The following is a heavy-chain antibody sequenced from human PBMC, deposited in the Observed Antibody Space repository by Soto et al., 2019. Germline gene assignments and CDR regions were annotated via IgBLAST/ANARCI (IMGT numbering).Heavy chain of an antibody. Sequence: LSLTCTVPGGSISSGDYYWSWIRQHPGKGLEWIGHIYNSGSTYYNPSLKSRVTISVDTSKNQFSLKLSSVTAADTAVYYCARASNKRGYSYGPDYRGQGPLVTVSS. V-gene: IGHV4-31*03. CDR3: ARASNKRGYSYGPDY. CDR1: GGSISSGDYY. D-gene: IGHD5-18*01. J-gene: IGHJ4*02. CDR2: IYNSGST.